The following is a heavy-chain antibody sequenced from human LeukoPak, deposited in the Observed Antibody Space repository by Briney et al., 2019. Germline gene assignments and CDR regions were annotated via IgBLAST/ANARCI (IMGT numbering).Heavy chain of an antibody. CDR2: ISYDGDNE. CDR1: GFTFSNYA. Sequence: GGSLRLSCAASGFTFSNYALHWVRQAPGKGLEWVATISYDGDNEYYADSVKGRFTISRDNSKNTLYLQVNSLRAEDTAIYYCVRGRNLLAISGYFDFWGQGTLVTVSS. D-gene: IGHD1-26*01. V-gene: IGHV3-30-3*01. CDR3: VRGRNLLAISGYFDF. J-gene: IGHJ4*02.